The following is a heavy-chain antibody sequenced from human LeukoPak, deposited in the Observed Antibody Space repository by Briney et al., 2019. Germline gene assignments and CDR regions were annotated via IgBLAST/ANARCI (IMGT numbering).Heavy chain of an antibody. Sequence: PGRSLRLSCAASGFTFSSYGMHWVRQAPGKGLEWVAVIWYDESNKYYADSVKGRFTISRDNSKNTLYLQMNSLRAEDTAVYYCAKDRPPPYYYDSSGYYGGYFDYWGQGTLVTVSS. CDR1: GFTFSSYG. V-gene: IGHV3-33*06. D-gene: IGHD3-22*01. CDR2: IWYDESNK. J-gene: IGHJ4*02. CDR3: AKDRPPPYYYDSSGYYGGYFDY.